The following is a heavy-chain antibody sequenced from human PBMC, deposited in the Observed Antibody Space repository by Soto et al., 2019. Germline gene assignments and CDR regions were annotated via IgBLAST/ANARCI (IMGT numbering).Heavy chain of an antibody. J-gene: IGHJ4*02. D-gene: IGHD2-2*01. V-gene: IGHV3-7*01. CDR3: AREGRGYCSSTTCPGI. CDR1: GFTFSSYW. CDR2: IKQDGSEK. Sequence: EVQLVESGGGLVQPGGSLRLSCAGSGFTFSSYWMSWVRQAPGKGLEWVDNIKQDGSEKYYVDSVKGRFTISRDNAKNFLYLQIDSLRAQDTAVYYCAREGRGYCSSTTCPGIWGQGTLVTVSS.